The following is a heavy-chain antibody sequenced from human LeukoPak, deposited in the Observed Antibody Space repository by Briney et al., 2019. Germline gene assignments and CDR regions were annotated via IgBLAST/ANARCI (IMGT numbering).Heavy chain of an antibody. CDR2: ISSSGSTI. V-gene: IGHV3-48*03. CDR1: GFTFSSYE. Sequence: GGSLRLSCAASGFTFSSYEMNWVRQAPGKGPEWVSYISSSGSTIYYADSVKGRFTISRDNAKNSLYLQMNSLRAEDTAVYYCAREHPDWYFDLWGRGTLVTVSS. J-gene: IGHJ2*01. CDR3: AREHPDWYFDL.